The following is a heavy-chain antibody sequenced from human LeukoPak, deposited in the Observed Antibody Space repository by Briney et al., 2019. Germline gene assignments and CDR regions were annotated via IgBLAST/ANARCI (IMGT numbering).Heavy chain of an antibody. CDR1: GGSFSGYY. D-gene: IGHD6-6*01. CDR3: ASGIAARHYYYYYMDV. Sequence: MPSETLSLTCAVYGGSFSGYYWSWIRQPPGKGLEWIGEINHSGSTNYNPSLKSRVTISVDTSKNQFSLKLSSVTAADTAVYYCASGIAARHYYYYYMDVWGKGTTVTVSS. J-gene: IGHJ6*03. V-gene: IGHV4-34*01. CDR2: INHSGST.